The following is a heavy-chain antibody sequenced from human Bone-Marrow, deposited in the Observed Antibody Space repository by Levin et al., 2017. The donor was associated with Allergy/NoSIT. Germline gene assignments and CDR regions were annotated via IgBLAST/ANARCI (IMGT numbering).Heavy chain of an antibody. Sequence: RSQTLSLTCAVSGGSLSISGYSWSWIRQPLGKGLEWIGYIFQSGTTVYNPSLKSRVTLSLDRSKNQFSLNLDSVTAADTAVYFCARSKADTAMTFDYWGQGTLVSVSS. CDR2: IFQSGTT. CDR3: ARSKADTAMTFDY. D-gene: IGHD2-2*01. J-gene: IGHJ4*02. CDR1: GGSLSISGYS. V-gene: IGHV4-30-2*01.